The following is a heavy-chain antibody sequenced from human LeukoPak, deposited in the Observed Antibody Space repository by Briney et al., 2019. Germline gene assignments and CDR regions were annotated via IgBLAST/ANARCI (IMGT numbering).Heavy chain of an antibody. J-gene: IGHJ6*03. CDR1: GFTFSSYA. CDR2: ISGSGGST. CDR3: AGGYCSSTSCSNYYYYYMDV. V-gene: IGHV3-23*01. D-gene: IGHD2-2*01. Sequence: GGSLRLSCAASGFTFSSYAMSWVRQAPGKGLEWVSAISGSGGSTYYADSVKGRFTISRDNSKNTLYLQMNSLRAEDTAVYYCAGGYCSSTSCSNYYYYYMDVWGKGTTVTVSS.